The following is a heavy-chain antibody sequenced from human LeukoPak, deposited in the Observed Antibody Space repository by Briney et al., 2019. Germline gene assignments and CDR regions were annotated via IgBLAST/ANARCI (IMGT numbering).Heavy chain of an antibody. V-gene: IGHV4-39*07. CDR3: ARDYCYYNSGSPLFDY. CDR2: IYYSGST. CDR1: GGSISSSSYY. J-gene: IGHJ4*02. Sequence: PSETLSLTCTVSGGSISSSSYYWGWIRQPPGKGLEWIGSIYYSGSTYYNPPLKSRVTMSVDTSKNQFSLKLSSVTAADTAVYYCARDYCYYNSGSPLFDYWGQGTLVTVSS. D-gene: IGHD3-10*01.